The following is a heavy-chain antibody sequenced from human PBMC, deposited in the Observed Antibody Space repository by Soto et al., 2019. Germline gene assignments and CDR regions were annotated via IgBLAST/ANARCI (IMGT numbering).Heavy chain of an antibody. D-gene: IGHD6-13*01. CDR1: GFTFSSYA. Sequence: PVGSLSLSGAASGFTFSSYAMHWVRQATGKGLEWVAVISYDGGNKYYADSVKGRFTISRDNSKNTLYLQMNSLRAEDTAVYYCASDFGITAAHMHSWFDPWGQGNLVTVSS. J-gene: IGHJ5*02. V-gene: IGHV3-30-3*01. CDR3: ASDFGITAAHMHSWFDP. CDR2: ISYDGGNK.